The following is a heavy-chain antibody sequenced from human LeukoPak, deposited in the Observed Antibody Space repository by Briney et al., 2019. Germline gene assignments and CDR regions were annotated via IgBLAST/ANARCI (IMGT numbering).Heavy chain of an antibody. CDR2: ISGSGGST. D-gene: IGHD3-16*01. J-gene: IGHJ4*02. V-gene: IGHV3-23*01. CDR3: ARDASALAPFDY. CDR1: GFTFSSYG. Sequence: GGSLRLPCAASGFTFSSYGMSWVRQAPGKGLEWVSAISGSGGSTYYADSVKGRFTISRDNAKNSLYLQMNSLRAEDTAVYYCARDASALAPFDYWGQGTLVTVSS.